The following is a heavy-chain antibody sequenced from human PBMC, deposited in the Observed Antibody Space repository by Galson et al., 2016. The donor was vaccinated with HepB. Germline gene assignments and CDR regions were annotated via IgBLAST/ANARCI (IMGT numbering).Heavy chain of an antibody. J-gene: IGHJ4*02. D-gene: IGHD3-10*01. V-gene: IGHV4-4*02. CDR1: GGSISSDHW. CDR2: IYHSGST. CDR3: AREAGGVRGVDRKIDY. Sequence: ETLSLTCAVSGGSISSDHWWSWVRQPPGKGLEWIGEIYHSGSTHYNPSHRRRATISLDTSKNHFPLKLNSVTAAEPAGYYGAREAGGVRGVDRKIDYWGQGTLVTVSS.